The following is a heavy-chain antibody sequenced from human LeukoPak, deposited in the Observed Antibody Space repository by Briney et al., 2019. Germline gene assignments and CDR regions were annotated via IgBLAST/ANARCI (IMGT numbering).Heavy chain of an antibody. V-gene: IGHV3-53*01. J-gene: IGHJ6*02. Sequence: GGSLRLSCAASGFTVSSNYMSWIRQAPGKGLEWVSVIYSDGSTYYADSVKGRFTMSRDNSKNTLYLQMNSLRAEDTAVYYCARGTVTNYYYYYGMDVWGQGTTVTVSS. CDR1: GFTVSSNY. D-gene: IGHD4-17*01. CDR2: IYSDGST. CDR3: ARGTVTNYYYYYGMDV.